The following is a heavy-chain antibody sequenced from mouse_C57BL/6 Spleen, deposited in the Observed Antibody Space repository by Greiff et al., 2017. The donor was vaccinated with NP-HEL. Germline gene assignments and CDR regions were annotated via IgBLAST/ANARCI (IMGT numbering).Heavy chain of an antibody. V-gene: IGHV5-4*01. CDR3: ARDGSMVTTTSYAMDY. CDR1: GFTFSSYA. J-gene: IGHJ4*01. CDR2: ISDGGSYT. Sequence: EVQRVESGGGLVKPGGSLKLSCAASGFTFSSYAMPWVRQTPEKRLEWVATISDGGSYTYYPDNVKGRFTISRDNAKNNLYLQMSHLKSEDTAMYYCARDGSMVTTTSYAMDYWGQGTSVTVSS. D-gene: IGHD2-2*01.